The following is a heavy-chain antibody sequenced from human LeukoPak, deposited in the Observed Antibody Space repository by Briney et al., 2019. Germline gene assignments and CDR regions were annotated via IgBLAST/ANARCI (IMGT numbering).Heavy chain of an antibody. CDR2: ISWNSGSI. Sequence: GRSLRLSCAASGFTFDDYAMHWVRQAPGKGLEWISDISWNSGSIGYADSVKGRFTISRDNAKNSLYLQMNSLRAEDTALYYCAKASLSSLASSFDYWGQGTLVTVSS. CDR3: AKASLSSLASSFDY. V-gene: IGHV3-9*01. D-gene: IGHD6-13*01. J-gene: IGHJ4*02. CDR1: GFTFDDYA.